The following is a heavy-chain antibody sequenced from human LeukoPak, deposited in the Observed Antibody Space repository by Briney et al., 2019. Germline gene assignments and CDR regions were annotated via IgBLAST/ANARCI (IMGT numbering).Heavy chain of an antibody. CDR3: ARYGSGWYGFDY. V-gene: IGHV4-61*02. Sequence: PSQTLSLTCTVSGGSISSDTYYWSWIRQPAGKGLEWIGRIYSSGSTNYNPSLKSRVTISVDTSKNQFSLKLSSVTAADTAVYYCARYGSGWYGFDYWGQGTLVTVSS. D-gene: IGHD6-19*01. CDR1: GGSISSDTYY. CDR2: IYSSGST. J-gene: IGHJ4*02.